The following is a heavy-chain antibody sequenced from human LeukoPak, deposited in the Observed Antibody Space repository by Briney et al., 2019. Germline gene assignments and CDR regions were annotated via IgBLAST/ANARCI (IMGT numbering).Heavy chain of an antibody. D-gene: IGHD6-13*01. CDR2: ISGSGGST. J-gene: IGHJ4*02. CDR3: ARDDLRGYSSSWYGIFDY. CDR1: GFTFSSYA. V-gene: IGHV3-23*01. Sequence: GGSLRLSCAASGFTFSSYAMSWVRQAPGKGLEWVSAISGSGGSTYYADSVKGRFTISRDNSKNTLYLQMNSLRAEDTAVYYCARDDLRGYSSSWYGIFDYWGQGTLVTVSS.